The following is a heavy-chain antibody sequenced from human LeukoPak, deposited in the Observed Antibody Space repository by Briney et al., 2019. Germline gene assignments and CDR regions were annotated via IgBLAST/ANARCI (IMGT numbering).Heavy chain of an antibody. CDR1: GGSISSYY. J-gene: IGHJ4*02. D-gene: IGHD6-13*01. V-gene: IGHV4-59*08. CDR3: ARVPEQQLVDY. CDR2: ISYSGST. Sequence: PSETLSLTCTVSGGSISSYYWSWIRQPPGKGLEWIGYISYSGSTNYNPSLKSRVTMSVDTSKNQFSLKLSSVTAADTAVYYCARVPEQQLVDYWGQGTLVTVSS.